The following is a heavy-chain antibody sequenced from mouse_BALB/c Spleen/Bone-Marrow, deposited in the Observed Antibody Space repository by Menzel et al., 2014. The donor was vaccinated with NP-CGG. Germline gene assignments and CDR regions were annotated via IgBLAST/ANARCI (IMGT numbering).Heavy chain of an antibody. D-gene: IGHD1-1*01. CDR2: INPDSSTI. CDR1: GFDFSSYW. V-gene: IGHV4-1*02. J-gene: IGHJ3*01. Sequence: VQLQQPGGGLVQPGGSLKLSCAASGFDFSSYWMSWVRQAPGKGLKWIGEINPDSSTINYTPSLKDKFIISRDNAKNTLYLQMSTVRSEDTALYYCARLSYYGRFAYWGQGTLVTVSA. CDR3: ARLSYYGRFAY.